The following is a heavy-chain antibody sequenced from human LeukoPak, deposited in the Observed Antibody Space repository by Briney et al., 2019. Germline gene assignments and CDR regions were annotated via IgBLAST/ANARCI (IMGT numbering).Heavy chain of an antibody. CDR2: IRYDGSSK. J-gene: IGHJ4*02. CDR3: ACHYYGSATPDH. Sequence: GGSLRLSCAASGFTFSTHVIHWVRQSPGKGLEWVAFIRYDGSSKYYADSVKGRFTISRDSSKNTVYLQMNSLRGEDTAVYYCACHYYGSATPDHWGQGTLVTVSS. D-gene: IGHD3-10*01. V-gene: IGHV3-30*02. CDR1: GFTFSTHV.